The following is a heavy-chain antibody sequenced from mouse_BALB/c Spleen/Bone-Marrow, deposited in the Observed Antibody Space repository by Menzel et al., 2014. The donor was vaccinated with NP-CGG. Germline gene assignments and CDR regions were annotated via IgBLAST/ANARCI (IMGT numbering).Heavy chain of an antibody. D-gene: IGHD1-2*01. Sequence: EVQLQQSGPALVKPSQSLSLTCTVTGYSITSGYSWHWIRQFPGNTLEWMGYIHYSGGTNYNPPLKSRISITRDTSKNQFFLQLNSVTTEDTATYYCARWNGYYAMDYWGQGTSVTVSS. J-gene: IGHJ4*01. CDR3: ARWNGYYAMDY. CDR1: GYSITSGYS. CDR2: IHYSGGT. V-gene: IGHV3-1*02.